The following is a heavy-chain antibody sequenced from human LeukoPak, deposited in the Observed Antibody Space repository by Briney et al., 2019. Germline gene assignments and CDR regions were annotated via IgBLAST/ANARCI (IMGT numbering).Heavy chain of an antibody. CDR2: ISGTSSTTI. CDR1: GFTFSSYS. J-gene: IGHJ3*02. Sequence: GRSLRLSCAASGFTFSSYSMNWVRQAPGKGLEWVSYISGTSSTTIYYADSVKGRFTISRDNAKNSLHLQMNSLRAEDTAVYYCARDLDVIVGATGNAFDIWGQGTMVTVSS. V-gene: IGHV3-48*01. D-gene: IGHD1-26*01. CDR3: ARDLDVIVGATGNAFDI.